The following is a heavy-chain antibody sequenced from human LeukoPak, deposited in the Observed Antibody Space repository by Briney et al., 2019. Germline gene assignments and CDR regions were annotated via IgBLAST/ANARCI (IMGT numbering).Heavy chain of an antibody. CDR1: GGSFSGYY. Sequence: SETLSLTCAVYGGSFSGYYWSWIRQPPGKGLEWIGEINHSGSTNYNPSLKSRVTISVDTSKNQFSLKLSSVTAADTAVYYCARGVKSYSSSWYAAPYFDYWGQGTLVNVSS. CDR3: ARGVKSYSSSWYAAPYFDY. J-gene: IGHJ4*02. D-gene: IGHD6-13*01. CDR2: INHSGST. V-gene: IGHV4-34*01.